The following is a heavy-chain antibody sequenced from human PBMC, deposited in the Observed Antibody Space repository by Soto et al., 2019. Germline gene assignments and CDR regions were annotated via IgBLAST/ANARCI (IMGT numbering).Heavy chain of an antibody. Sequence: GASVKVSCKASGYTFTSYYMHWVRQAPGQGLEWMGIINPSGGSTSYAQKFQGRVTMTRDTSTSTVYMELSSLRSEDTAVYYCARDLNYYDSSGDPADYWGQGTLVTVSS. CDR1: GYTFTSYY. J-gene: IGHJ4*02. D-gene: IGHD3-22*01. CDR3: ARDLNYYDSSGDPADY. V-gene: IGHV1-46*01. CDR2: INPSGGST.